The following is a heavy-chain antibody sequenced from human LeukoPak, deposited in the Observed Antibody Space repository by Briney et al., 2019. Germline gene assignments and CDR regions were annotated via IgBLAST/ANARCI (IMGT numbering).Heavy chain of an antibody. CDR2: INYRGNT. CDR3: AREGYSSGWNDC. V-gene: IGHV4-59*01. Sequence: PSETLSLTCTVSGGSISNYYWTWIRQPPGKGLEWIGYINYRGNTNYNPSLKNRVSMSVDMSKNQFSLKLRSVTAADTAVYFCAREGYSSGWNDCWGQGTRVTVSS. J-gene: IGHJ4*02. D-gene: IGHD6-19*01. CDR1: GGSISNYY.